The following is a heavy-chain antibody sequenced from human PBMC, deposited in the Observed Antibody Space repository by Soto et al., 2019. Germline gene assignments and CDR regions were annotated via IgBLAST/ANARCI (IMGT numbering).Heavy chain of an antibody. J-gene: IGHJ4*02. V-gene: IGHV3-43*01. Sequence: GGSLRLSCAASGFAFDYYSLHWVRQAPGKGLEWVCLIRWDGHSTYYADSVKGRFIISRDNSKNSLYLQMNSLRSEDAAISVCRKSQDRIAVADNLDYWGQGTLVTVSS. CDR1: GFAFDYYS. D-gene: IGHD6-19*01. CDR2: IRWDGHST. CDR3: RKSQDRIAVADNLDY.